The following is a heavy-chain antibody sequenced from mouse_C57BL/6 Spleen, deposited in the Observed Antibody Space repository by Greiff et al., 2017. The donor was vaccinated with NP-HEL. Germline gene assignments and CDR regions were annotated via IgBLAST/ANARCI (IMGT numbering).Heavy chain of an antibody. CDR3: AKNYGSSTFAY. CDR1: GFSLTSYG. CDR2: IWSGGSR. V-gene: IGHV2-4*01. D-gene: IGHD1-1*01. Sequence: QVHVKQSGPGLVQPSQSLSITCTVSGFSLTSYGVYWVRQPPGKGLEWLGVIWSGGSRDYNVAFISRLSSSKDNSKIQVFLKMNNLQADDTAIYYCAKNYGSSTFAYWGQGTLVTVSA. J-gene: IGHJ3*01.